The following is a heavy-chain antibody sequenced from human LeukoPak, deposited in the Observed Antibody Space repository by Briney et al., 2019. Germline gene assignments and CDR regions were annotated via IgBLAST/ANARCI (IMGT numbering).Heavy chain of an antibody. CDR1: GFTFSSYV. J-gene: IGHJ5*02. CDR3: AKTLGYSGYFSP. D-gene: IGHD3-22*01. CDR2: LSHAGGST. V-gene: IGHV3-23*01. Sequence: GGSLRLSCVTSGFTFSSYVMSWVRQAPGKGREWVSALSHAGGSTYYADSVKGRFIISRDNSKNTLYLQMNTLRAEDTAVYYCAKTLGYSGYFSPWGQGTLVTVSS.